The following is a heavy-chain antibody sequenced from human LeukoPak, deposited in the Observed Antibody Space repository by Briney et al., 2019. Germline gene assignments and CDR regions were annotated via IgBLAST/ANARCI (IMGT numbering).Heavy chain of an antibody. D-gene: IGHD2-15*01. CDR2: IWYDGSYK. J-gene: IGHJ4*02. CDR3: AKVSGSGGTKYQPFDY. CDR1: GFIFSNYG. Sequence: PGGSLRLSCIASGFIFSNYGMHWVRQAPGKGLEWVAVIWYDGSYKYYADSVKGRFTISRDNSKNTLYLQMNSLRAEDTAVYYCAKVSGSGGTKYQPFDYWGQGTLVTVSS. V-gene: IGHV3-33*06.